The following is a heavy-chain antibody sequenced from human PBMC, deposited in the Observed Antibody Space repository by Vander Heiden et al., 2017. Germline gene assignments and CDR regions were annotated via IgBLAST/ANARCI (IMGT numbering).Heavy chain of an antibody. Sequence: QVTLKESGPVLVKPTETLTLTCTVSGFSLSNARMGGSWIRQPPGKALGWLAHIFSNDEKAYSTSLKSRLTISKDTSKSQVVLTMTNMDPVDTATYYCARYSYYCDSSGYVADFDYWGQGTLVTVSS. CDR1: GFSLSNARMG. CDR3: ARYSYYCDSSGYVADFDY. CDR2: IFSNDEK. J-gene: IGHJ4*02. V-gene: IGHV2-26*01. D-gene: IGHD3-22*01.